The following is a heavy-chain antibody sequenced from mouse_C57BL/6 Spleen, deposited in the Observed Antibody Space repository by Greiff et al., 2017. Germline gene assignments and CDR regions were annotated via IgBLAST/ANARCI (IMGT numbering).Heavy chain of an antibody. D-gene: IGHD1-2*01. V-gene: IGHV10-1*01. CDR2: IRSKSNNYAK. Sequence: EVQLVESGGGLVQPKGSLKLSCAASGFSFNTYAMNWVRQAPGKGLEWVARIRSKSNNYAKYYADSVKDRITISRDDSESMLYLQMNNLKTEDKAMYYCFRANKGGFFDYWGQGTTLTVSS. J-gene: IGHJ2*01. CDR1: GFSFNTYA. CDR3: FRANKGGFFDY.